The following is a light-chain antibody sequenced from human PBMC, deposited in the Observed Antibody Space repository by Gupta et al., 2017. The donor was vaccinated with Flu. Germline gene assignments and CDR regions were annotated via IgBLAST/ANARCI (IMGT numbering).Light chain of an antibody. CDR2: AGS. CDR1: QSRLHVNEWND. Sequence: VTPGEPASICCISSQSRLHVNEWNDVDWFLQRPGQSPQLLIYAGSIRASGVPDRFSGSGSGRDFTLKISRVEAEDVGVYYCMQTLEIPGTFGQGTKLEIK. CDR3: MQTLEIPGT. V-gene: IGKV2-28*01. J-gene: IGKJ2*01.